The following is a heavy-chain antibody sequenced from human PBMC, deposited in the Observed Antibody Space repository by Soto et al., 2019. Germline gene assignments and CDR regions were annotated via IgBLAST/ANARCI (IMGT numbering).Heavy chain of an antibody. CDR3: ARDYERHYFDY. V-gene: IGHV4-39*02. CDR2: IYYSGST. Sequence: PSETLSLTCTVSGGSISSSSHYWGWIRQPPGKGLEWIGSIYYSGSTYYNPSLKSRVTISVDTSKNQFSLKLSSVTAADTAVYYCARDYERHYFDYWGQGTLVTVSS. J-gene: IGHJ4*02. D-gene: IGHD5-12*01. CDR1: GGSISSSSHY.